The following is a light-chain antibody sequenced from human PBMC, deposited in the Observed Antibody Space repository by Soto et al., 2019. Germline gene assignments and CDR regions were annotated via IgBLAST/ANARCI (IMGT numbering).Light chain of an antibody. CDR1: QDINNY. V-gene: IGKV1-9*01. J-gene: IGKJ2*01. CDR3: QQLSNYPRT. Sequence: IQLTQSPSSLSACVGDRVTITCRASQDINNYLAWYQQKPGKAPKLLIYAASNVQSEAPSRFSGSGSGTDFTLSITSLQPEDFETYYCQQLSNYPRTFGQGTKLEIK. CDR2: AAS.